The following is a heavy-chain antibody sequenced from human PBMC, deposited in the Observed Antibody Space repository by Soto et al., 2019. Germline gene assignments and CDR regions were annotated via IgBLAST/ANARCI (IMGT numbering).Heavy chain of an antibody. J-gene: IGHJ4*02. D-gene: IGHD3-22*01. CDR3: ARRGGGYYPYYLDY. CDR1: GGSFNDYY. CDR2: IIHSGNT. Sequence: SETLSLTCAVYGGSFNDYYWSWIRQPPGKGLEWIGEIIHSGNTNYNPSLKSRVTISVDTSKNQFSLKLTSVTAADTAVYYCARRGGGYYPYYLDYWGQGSLVIVSS. V-gene: IGHV4-34*12.